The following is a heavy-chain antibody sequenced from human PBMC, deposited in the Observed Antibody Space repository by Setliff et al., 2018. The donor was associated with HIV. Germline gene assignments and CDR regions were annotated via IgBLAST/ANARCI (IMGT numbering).Heavy chain of an antibody. V-gene: IGHV4-4*09. CDR1: GGSISNYY. Sequence: SETLSLTCTVSGGSISNYYWSWIRQPPGKGLEWIGYIYTSGSTNYNPSLKSRVTISVDTSKNQFSLKLSSVTAADTAVYYCARHSDIAARRTYFDYWGQGTLVTV. D-gene: IGHD6-6*01. J-gene: IGHJ4*02. CDR2: IYTSGST. CDR3: ARHSDIAARRTYFDY.